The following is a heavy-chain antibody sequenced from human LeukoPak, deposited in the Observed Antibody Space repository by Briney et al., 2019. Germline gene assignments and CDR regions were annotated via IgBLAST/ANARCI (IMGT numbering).Heavy chain of an antibody. D-gene: IGHD3-3*01. CDR2: ISSSGSTI. V-gene: IGHV3-48*03. Sequence: GGSLRLSCAASGFTFSSYEMNWVRQAPGKGLEWVSYISSSGSTIYYADSVKGRFTISRDNAKNSLYLQVNSLRAEDTAVYYCARVMFPEYDFWSGYLVDYWGQGTLVTVSS. CDR3: ARVMFPEYDFWSGYLVDY. CDR1: GFTFSSYE. J-gene: IGHJ4*02.